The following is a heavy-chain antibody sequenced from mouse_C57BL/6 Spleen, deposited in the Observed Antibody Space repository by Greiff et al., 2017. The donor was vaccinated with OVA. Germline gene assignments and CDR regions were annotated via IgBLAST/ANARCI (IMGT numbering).Heavy chain of an antibody. CDR2: IYPGDGDT. CDR3: ARGGDSAGYVWFAY. CDR1: GYAFSSSW. Sequence: VQLQQSGPELVKPGASVKISCKASGYAFSSSWMNWVKQRPGKGLEWIGRIYPGDGDTNYNGKFKGKATLTADKSSSTAYMQLSSLTSEDSSVYFCARGGDSAGYVWFAYWGQGTLVTVSA. D-gene: IGHD3-2*02. J-gene: IGHJ3*01. V-gene: IGHV1-82*01.